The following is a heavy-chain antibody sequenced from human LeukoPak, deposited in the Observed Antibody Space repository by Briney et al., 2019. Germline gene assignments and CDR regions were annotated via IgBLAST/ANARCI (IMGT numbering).Heavy chain of an antibody. CDR2: ISSSGSSI. D-gene: IGHD3-16*01. V-gene: IGHV3-48*03. Sequence: GGSLRLSCAASGFTFSSYEMNWVRQAPGKGLEWVSYISSSGSSIYYADSVKGRFTISRDNAKNSLYLQMDSLRAEDTAVYYCARDLGAQPLAYWGQGTLVTVSS. CDR1: GFTFSSYE. J-gene: IGHJ4*02. CDR3: ARDLGAQPLAY.